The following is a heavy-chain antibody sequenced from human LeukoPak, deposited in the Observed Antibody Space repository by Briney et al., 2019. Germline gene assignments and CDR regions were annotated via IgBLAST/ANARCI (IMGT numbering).Heavy chain of an antibody. CDR2: IYTSGST. J-gene: IGHJ3*02. CDR1: GGSISSYY. D-gene: IGHD6-13*01. CDR3: ARSGTVDSSSYHDAFDI. Sequence: PSETLSLTCTVSGGSISSYYWSWIRQPAGKGLEWIVRIYTSGSTNYNPSLKSRVTMSVDTSKNQFSLKLSSVTAADTAVYYCARSGTVDSSSYHDAFDIWGQGTMVTVSS. V-gene: IGHV4-4*07.